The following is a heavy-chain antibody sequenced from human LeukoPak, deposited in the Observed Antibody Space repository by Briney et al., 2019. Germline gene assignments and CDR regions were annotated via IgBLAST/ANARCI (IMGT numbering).Heavy chain of an antibody. D-gene: IGHD3-22*01. CDR3: AKDGKRISMMVVVRAGYFQH. CDR2: IKQDGSEK. V-gene: IGHV3-7*01. Sequence: RGSLRLSCAASGFTFSTYWMSWVRQAPGKGLEWVANIKQDGSEKYYVDSVKGRFTISRDNSKNTLYLQMNSLRAEDTAVYYCAKDGKRISMMVVVRAGYFQHWGQGTLVTVSS. J-gene: IGHJ1*01. CDR1: GFTFSTYW.